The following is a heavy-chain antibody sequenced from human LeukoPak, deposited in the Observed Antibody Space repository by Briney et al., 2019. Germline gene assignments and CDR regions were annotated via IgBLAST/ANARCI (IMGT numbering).Heavy chain of an antibody. V-gene: IGHV1-2*02. Sequence: GASVKVSCKASGYTFTGYYMHWVRQAPGQGLEWMGWINPNSGGTNYAQRFQGRVTMTRDTSISTAYMELSRLRSDDTAVYYCARVFPRVVAATHTRMDVWGQGTMVTVSS. CDR2: INPNSGGT. D-gene: IGHD2-15*01. CDR3: ARVFPRVVAATHTRMDV. CDR1: GYTFTGYY. J-gene: IGHJ6*02.